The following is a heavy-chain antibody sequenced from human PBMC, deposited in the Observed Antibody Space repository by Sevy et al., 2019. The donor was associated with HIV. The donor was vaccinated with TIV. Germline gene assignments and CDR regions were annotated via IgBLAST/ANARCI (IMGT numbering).Heavy chain of an antibody. CDR2: IRSSSSYI. J-gene: IGHJ6*03. V-gene: IGHV3-21*01. Sequence: AGSLRLSCAASGFTFSSYSMNWVRQAPGKELEWVSSIRSSSSYIYYADSVKGRFTISRDNAKNSLYLQMNSLRAEDTDVYYCARDHSSTSPYWYFYYMDIWGKGTTVTVSS. CDR3: ARDHSSTSPYWYFYYMDI. CDR1: GFTFSSYS. D-gene: IGHD2-2*01.